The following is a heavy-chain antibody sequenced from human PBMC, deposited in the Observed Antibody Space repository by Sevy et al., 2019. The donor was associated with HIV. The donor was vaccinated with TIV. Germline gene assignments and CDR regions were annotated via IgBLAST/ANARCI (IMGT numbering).Heavy chain of an antibody. CDR1: GFTFSDYW. Sequence: GGSLRLSCAASGFTFSDYWINWVRQAPGKGLEWVANIKQDGSEKYYVDSVKGRFTISRDNAKNSLYLQMNSLRVEDTAVYFCAKLGFYYDSSAYDYFDYWGQGTLVTVSS. J-gene: IGHJ4*02. V-gene: IGHV3-7*01. D-gene: IGHD3-22*01. CDR2: IKQDGSEK. CDR3: AKLGFYYDSSAYDYFDY.